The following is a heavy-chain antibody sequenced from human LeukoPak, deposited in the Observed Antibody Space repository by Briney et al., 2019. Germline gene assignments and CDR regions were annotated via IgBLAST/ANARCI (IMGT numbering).Heavy chain of an antibody. J-gene: IGHJ4*02. Sequence: PSETLSLTCDVSGGSVTSTNWWTWVRLPPGKGLEWIGEVHLDGRTNYNPSLKSRLIMSVDLPENHVSLKLTSVSAADTAVYYCAREGGFYRPLDYSGQGTLVTVSS. V-gene: IGHV4-4*02. D-gene: IGHD3-3*01. CDR2: VHLDGRT. CDR1: GGSVTSTNW. CDR3: AREGGFYRPLDY.